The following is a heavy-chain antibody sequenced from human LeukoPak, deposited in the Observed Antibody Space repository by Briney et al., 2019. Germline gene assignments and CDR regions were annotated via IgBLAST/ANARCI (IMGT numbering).Heavy chain of an antibody. V-gene: IGHV3-33*01. J-gene: IGHJ3*02. CDR2: IWYDGSNK. CDR1: GFTFSSYG. Sequence: GGSLRLSCAASGFTFSSYGMHWGRQAPGKGLEWVVVIWYDGSNKYYADSVKGRFTISRDNSKNTLYLQMNSLRAEDTAVYYCARESVDAFDIWGQGTMVTVSS. CDR3: ARESVDAFDI.